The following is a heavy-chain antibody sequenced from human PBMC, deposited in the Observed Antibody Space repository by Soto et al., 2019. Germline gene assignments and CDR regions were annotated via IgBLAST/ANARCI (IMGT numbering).Heavy chain of an antibody. J-gene: IGHJ4*02. CDR3: ARESEDLTSNFDY. V-gene: IGHV3-21*06. Sequence: GGSLRLSCAASGFTFTRYSMNWVRQAPGKGLEWVSSISSTTNYIYYGGSMKGRFTISRDNAKNSLYLEMNSLRAEDTAVYYWARESEDLTSNFDYWGQGTLVTVSS. CDR2: ISSTTNYI. CDR1: GFTFTRYS.